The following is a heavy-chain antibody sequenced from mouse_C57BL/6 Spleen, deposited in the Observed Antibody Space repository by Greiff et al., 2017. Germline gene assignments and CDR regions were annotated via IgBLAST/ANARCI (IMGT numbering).Heavy chain of an antibody. CDR2: IDPSDSYT. V-gene: IGHV1-50*01. CDR1: GYTFTSYW. J-gene: IGHJ4*01. D-gene: IGHD1-1*01. Sequence: VQLQQPGAELVKPGASVKLSCKASGYTFTSYWMQWVKQRPGQGLEWIGEIDPSDSYTNYNQKFKGKATLTVDTSSSTAYMQLSSLTSEDSAVYYCVKGGSSSYYAMDYWGQGTSVTVSS. CDR3: VKGGSSSYYAMDY.